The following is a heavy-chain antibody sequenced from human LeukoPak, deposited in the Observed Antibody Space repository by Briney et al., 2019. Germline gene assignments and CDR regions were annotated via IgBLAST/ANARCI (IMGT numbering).Heavy chain of an antibody. CDR3: ARVDRRLRLWPNDAFDI. Sequence: GASVKVSCKASGYTFTGYYMHWVRQAPGQGLEWMGWINPNSGGTNYAQKFQGRVTMTRDTSISTAYMELSRLRSDDTAVYYCARVDRRLRLWPNDAFDIWGQGTMVTVSS. CDR1: GYTFTGYY. D-gene: IGHD5-12*01. V-gene: IGHV1-2*02. J-gene: IGHJ3*02. CDR2: INPNSGGT.